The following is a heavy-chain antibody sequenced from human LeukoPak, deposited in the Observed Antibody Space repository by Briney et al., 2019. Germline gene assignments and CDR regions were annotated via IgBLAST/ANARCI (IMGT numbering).Heavy chain of an antibody. CDR2: ISGGGGST. J-gene: IGHJ4*02. Sequence: GGSLRLSCAASGFTFSSFPMSWVRQAPGKGLEWVSVISGGGGSTYYADSVKGRFTISRDNSKNTLYLQMNSLRAEDTAVYYCAKAQTGYSSGWYLGDYWGQGTLVTVSS. CDR3: AKAQTGYSSGWYLGDY. V-gene: IGHV3-23*01. D-gene: IGHD6-19*01. CDR1: GFTFSSFP.